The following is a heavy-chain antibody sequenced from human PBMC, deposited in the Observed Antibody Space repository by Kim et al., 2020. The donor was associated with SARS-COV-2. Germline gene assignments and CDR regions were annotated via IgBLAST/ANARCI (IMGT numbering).Heavy chain of an antibody. CDR3: AREGYSGYDHFDY. J-gene: IGHJ4*02. CDR1: GFTVSSNY. V-gene: IGHV3-53*01. Sequence: GGSLRLSCAASGFTVSSNYMSWVRQAPGKGLEWVSVIYSGGSTYYADSVKGRFTISRDNSKNTLYLQMNSLRAEDTAVYYCAREGYSGYDHFDYWGQGTLVTVSS. D-gene: IGHD5-12*01. CDR2: IYSGGST.